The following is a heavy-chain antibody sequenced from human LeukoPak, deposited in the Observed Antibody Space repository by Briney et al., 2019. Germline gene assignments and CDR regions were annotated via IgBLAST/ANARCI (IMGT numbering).Heavy chain of an antibody. Sequence: GGSLRLSCAASGFTLSRYWMSWVRQAPGKGLVWVSRSNSDGSVRNYADSVEGRFIISRDNAKNTLYLQMNNLGVEDTAVYFCARDPSVNNAIGYNWFDHWGQGALVTVSS. CDR1: GFTLSRYW. D-gene: IGHD2/OR15-2a*01. CDR3: ARDPSVNNAIGYNWFDH. J-gene: IGHJ5*02. CDR2: SNSDGSVR. V-gene: IGHV3-74*01.